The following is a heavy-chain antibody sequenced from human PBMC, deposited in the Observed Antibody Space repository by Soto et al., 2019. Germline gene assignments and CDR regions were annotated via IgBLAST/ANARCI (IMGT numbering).Heavy chain of an antibody. D-gene: IGHD3-10*01. Sequence: SETLSLTCTVSGGSISSSSYYWGWIRQPPGKGFEWFGSIYYSGSTYYNPSLKSRVTISVDTSKNHFSLKLSSVTAADTAVYYRARHRGTMVRGVIISMIDYWGQGTLVTVSS. V-gene: IGHV4-39*01. CDR2: IYYSGST. CDR1: GGSISSSSYY. CDR3: ARHRGTMVRGVIISMIDY. J-gene: IGHJ4*02.